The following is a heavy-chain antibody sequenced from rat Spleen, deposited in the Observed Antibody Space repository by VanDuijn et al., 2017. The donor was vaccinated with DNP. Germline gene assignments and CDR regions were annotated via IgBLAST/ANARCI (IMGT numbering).Heavy chain of an antibody. J-gene: IGHJ4*01. CDR2: IHNTGGTT. D-gene: IGHD1-4*01. V-gene: IGHV5-31*01. CDR1: GFIFRNYW. Sequence: EVQLVESGGGPVQPGRSLKLSCVASGFIFRNYWMTWIRQAPGKGLEWVASIHNTGGTTYYPDSLKGRFTISRDNANSILNLQMTSLRSEDTATYYCTTEPGYKGGVMDAWGQGASVTVSS. CDR3: TTEPGYKGGVMDA.